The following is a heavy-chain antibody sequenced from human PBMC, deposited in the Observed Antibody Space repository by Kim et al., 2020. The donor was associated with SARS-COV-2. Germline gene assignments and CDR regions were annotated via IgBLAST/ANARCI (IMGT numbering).Heavy chain of an antibody. D-gene: IGHD3-16*01. J-gene: IGHJ4*02. V-gene: IGHV4-34*01. CDR2: INHSGST. CDR3: ARNDPLGAALDS. CDR1: GGSFSGYY. Sequence: SETLSLTCAVYGGSFSGYYWSWIRQPPGKGLEWIGEINHSGSTNYNPSLRGRVTISVATSKNQFSLKLSSVTAADTAVYYCARNDPLGAALDSWGQGTLVTVSS.